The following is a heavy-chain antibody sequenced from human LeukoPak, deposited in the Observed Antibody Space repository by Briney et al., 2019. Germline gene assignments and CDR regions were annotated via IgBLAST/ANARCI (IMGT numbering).Heavy chain of an antibody. D-gene: IGHD6-19*01. Sequence: GGSLRLSCAASGFTFTNYGMSWVRQAPGKGLEWVSSISGSGDSTYYADSVKGRFTISRDNSKNTLYLQMNSLRAEDTAVYYCAKDYSSGHFFDYWGQGTLVTVSS. J-gene: IGHJ4*02. CDR2: ISGSGDST. CDR3: AKDYSSGHFFDY. V-gene: IGHV3-23*01. CDR1: GFTFTNYG.